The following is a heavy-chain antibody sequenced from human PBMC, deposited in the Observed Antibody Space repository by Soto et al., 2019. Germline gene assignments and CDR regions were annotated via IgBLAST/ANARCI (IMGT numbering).Heavy chain of an antibody. V-gene: IGHV4-59*08. CDR3: ARHETLPGYFDY. CDR1: GGSISSYY. CDR2: SYYSGGT. J-gene: IGHJ4*02. Sequence: QVQLQESGPGLVKPSETLSLTCTVSGGSISSYYWSWIRQPPGKGLEWIGYSYYSGGTNYNPSLKRWGTLSVGPSKDPFSLKLNSVTPADPGVFYWARHETLPGYFDYRGQGTLVTVSS.